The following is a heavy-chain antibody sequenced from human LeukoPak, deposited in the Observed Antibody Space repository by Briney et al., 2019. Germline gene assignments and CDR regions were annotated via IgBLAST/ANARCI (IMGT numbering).Heavy chain of an antibody. Sequence: SETLSLTCTVSGGSISSSSYYWGWIRQPPGKGLEWIGSIYYSGSTYYNPSLKSRVTISVDTSKNQFSLKLSSVTAADTAVYYCARGVTMVRGAYSGLNWFDPWGQGTLVTVSS. CDR1: GGSISSSSYY. CDR3: ARGVTMVRGAYSGLNWFDP. J-gene: IGHJ5*02. CDR2: IYYSGST. V-gene: IGHV4-39*07. D-gene: IGHD3-10*01.